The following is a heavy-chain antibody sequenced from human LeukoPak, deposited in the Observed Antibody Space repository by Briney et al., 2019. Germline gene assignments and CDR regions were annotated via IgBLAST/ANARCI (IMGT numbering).Heavy chain of an antibody. Sequence: GGSLRLSCVASGFTFSISAMSWVRQAPGKGLEWVSGISDSGGSTFYADSVKGRFTISRDNSKNILYLQMNSLRADDTAVYYCAKVSESNYDILTGYYTPYYFDYWGQGTLVTVSS. CDR3: AKVSESNYDILTGYYTPYYFDY. V-gene: IGHV3-23*01. D-gene: IGHD3-9*01. CDR1: GFTFSISA. CDR2: ISDSGGST. J-gene: IGHJ4*02.